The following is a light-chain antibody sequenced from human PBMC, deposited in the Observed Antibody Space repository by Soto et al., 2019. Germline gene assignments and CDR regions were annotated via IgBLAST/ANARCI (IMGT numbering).Light chain of an antibody. Sequence: DIQMTHSPSSLSASVGDRVTITFQASQDISNYLNWYQQKPGKAPKLLIYDASNLETGVPARFSGSGSGTDFALKISRVEAEDVGVYYCMQGTHWPITFGQGTRLEI. V-gene: IGKV1-33*01. CDR2: DAS. CDR3: MQGTHWPIT. J-gene: IGKJ5*01. CDR1: QDISNY.